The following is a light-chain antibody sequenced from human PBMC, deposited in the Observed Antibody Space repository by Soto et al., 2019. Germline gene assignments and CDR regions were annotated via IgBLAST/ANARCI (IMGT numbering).Light chain of an antibody. Sequence: DVQMTQSPSTLSAFLGDRVTITCRASQSISGWLAWYQQKPGKAPKLLIYKASTLQSGVTSRFSGSGSGTEFTLTISSLQPDDFATYYCQQYGTSSTWTFGQGTKVEIK. J-gene: IGKJ1*01. CDR3: QQYGTSSTWT. V-gene: IGKV1-5*03. CDR2: KAS. CDR1: QSISGW.